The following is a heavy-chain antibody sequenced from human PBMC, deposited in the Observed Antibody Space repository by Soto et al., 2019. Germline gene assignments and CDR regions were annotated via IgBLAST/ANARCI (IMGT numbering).Heavy chain of an antibody. J-gene: IGHJ3*02. CDR3: ARDIVNPDAFDI. CDR1: GGSISSSSYY. Sequence: PSETLSLTCTVSGGSISSSSYYWGWIRQPPGKGLEWIGSIYYSGSTYYNPSLKSRVTMSVDTSKNQFSLKLSSVTAADTAVYYCARDIVNPDAFDIWGQGTMVTVSS. V-gene: IGHV4-39*07. CDR2: IYYSGST. D-gene: IGHD3-16*02.